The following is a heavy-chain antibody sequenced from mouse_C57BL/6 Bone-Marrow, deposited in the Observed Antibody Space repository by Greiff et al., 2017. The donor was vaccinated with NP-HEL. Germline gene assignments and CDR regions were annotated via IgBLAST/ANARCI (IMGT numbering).Heavy chain of an antibody. D-gene: IGHD3-1*01. CDR1: GFTFSSYA. J-gene: IGHJ4*01. CDR2: ISSGGDYI. CDR3: TREAGLYAMDY. V-gene: IGHV5-9-1*02. Sequence: KLVESGEGLVKPGGSLKLSCAASGFTFSSYAMSWVRQNPEKRLEWVAYISSGGDYIYYADTVKGRFTISRDNARNTLYLQMSSLKSEDTAMYYCTREAGLYAMDYWGQGTSVTVSS.